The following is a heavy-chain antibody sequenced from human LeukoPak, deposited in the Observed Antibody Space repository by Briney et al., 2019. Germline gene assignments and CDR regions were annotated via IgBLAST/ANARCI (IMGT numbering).Heavy chain of an antibody. CDR2: IKQDGSEK. V-gene: IGHV3-7*05. D-gene: IGHD3-10*01. CDR1: GFTFSNYW. Sequence: GGSLRLCCAASGFTFSNYWMSWVRQAPEKGLEWVANIKQDGSEKYYVDSVKGRFTISRDNAKNSLYLQMNSLRAEDTAVYYCARGMFYYGSESDTGDYWGQGTLVTVSS. J-gene: IGHJ4*02. CDR3: ARGMFYYGSESDTGDY.